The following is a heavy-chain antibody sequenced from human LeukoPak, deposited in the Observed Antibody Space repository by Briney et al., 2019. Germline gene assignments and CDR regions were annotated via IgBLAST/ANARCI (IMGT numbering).Heavy chain of an antibody. D-gene: IGHD2-8*01. Sequence: GESLKISCKVSGYIFTSYWFGWVRQMPGKGLEWMGIIYPGDSDTRYSPSFQGQVTISVDKSISTAYLQWSSLKASDTAMYYCTRNGYAFDYWGQGTLVTVSS. CDR3: TRNGYAFDY. CDR2: IYPGDSDT. J-gene: IGHJ4*02. CDR1: GYIFTSYW. V-gene: IGHV5-51*01.